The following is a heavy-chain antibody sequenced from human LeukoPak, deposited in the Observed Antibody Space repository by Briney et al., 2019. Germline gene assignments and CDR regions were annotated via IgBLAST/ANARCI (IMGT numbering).Heavy chain of an antibody. Sequence: GASVKVSCKASGYTFTSYYMHWVRQAPGQGLEWMGIINPSGGSTSYAQKFQGRVTMTRDMSTSTVYMELSSLRSDDTAVYYCARDGHYYGSGSYSFDYWGQGTLVTVSS. CDR2: INPSGGST. CDR3: ARDGHYYGSGSYSFDY. CDR1: GYTFTSYY. J-gene: IGHJ4*02. D-gene: IGHD3-10*01. V-gene: IGHV1-46*01.